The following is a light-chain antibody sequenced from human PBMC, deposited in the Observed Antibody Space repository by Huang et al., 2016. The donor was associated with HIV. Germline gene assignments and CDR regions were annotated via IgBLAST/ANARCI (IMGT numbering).Light chain of an antibody. V-gene: IGKV3-11*01. J-gene: IGKJ5*01. Sequence: EIVLTQSPATLSLSPGERATLSCRASQSVSSYLAWYQQKPGQAPRLLIYDASNRATGIPARFSGRGSGTDFTLTITSLEPEDFAVYYCQQRRNWPEITFGQGTRLEIK. CDR1: QSVSSY. CDR2: DAS. CDR3: QQRRNWPEIT.